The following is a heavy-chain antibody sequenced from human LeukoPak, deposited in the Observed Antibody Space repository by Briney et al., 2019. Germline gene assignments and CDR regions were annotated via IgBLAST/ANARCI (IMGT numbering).Heavy chain of an antibody. CDR1: GGSFSGYY. Sequence: SETLSLTCAVYGGSFSGYYWSWIRQPPGKGLEWIGEINHSGSTNYNPSLKSRVTISVDTSKNQFSLKLTSVTAADTAVYYCARVPGTGYYYIDSWGQGTLVTVSS. D-gene: IGHD3-22*01. J-gene: IGHJ4*02. CDR2: INHSGST. CDR3: ARVPGTGYYYIDS. V-gene: IGHV4-34*01.